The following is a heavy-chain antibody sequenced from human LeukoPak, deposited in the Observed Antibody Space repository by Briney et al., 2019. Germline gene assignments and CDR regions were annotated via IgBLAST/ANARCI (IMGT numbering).Heavy chain of an antibody. CDR2: ISGSGGGT. D-gene: IGHD6-13*01. J-gene: IGHJ4*02. Sequence: GGSLRLSCAASGFTFSSYAMSWVRQAPGKGLEWVSAISGSGGGTYYADSVKGRFTISRDNSKNTLYLQMNSLRAEDTAVYYCGKARAGIAAAGNLCYFDYWGQGTLVTVSS. CDR1: GFTFSSYA. V-gene: IGHV3-23*01. CDR3: GKARAGIAAAGNLCYFDY.